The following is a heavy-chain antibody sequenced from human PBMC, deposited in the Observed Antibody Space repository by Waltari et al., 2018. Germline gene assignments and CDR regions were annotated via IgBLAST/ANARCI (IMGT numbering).Heavy chain of an antibody. CDR3: VQLPGY. Sequence: QVQLQESGPGLVKPSETLSLTCTVSGGSIDRSHNYWGWIRPPPGKGLEWIGSRYYSGSTYYNPSLKSRVTISVDTSKNQFSLNLSSVTAADTAVYYCVQLPGYWGQGTLVTVSS. D-gene: IGHD2-15*01. CDR1: GGSIDRSHNY. CDR2: RYYSGST. J-gene: IGHJ4*02. V-gene: IGHV4-39*01.